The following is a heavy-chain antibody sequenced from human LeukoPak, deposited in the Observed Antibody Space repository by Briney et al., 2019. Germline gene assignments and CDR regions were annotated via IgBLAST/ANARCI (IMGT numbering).Heavy chain of an antibody. Sequence: KPSETLSLTCTVAGPSISSYYWSWIRQPPGRGLEWIGYIYYSGSTTYNPSLKSRVTISVDTSKNQFSLKLSSVTAADTAVYYCARAQLWLHGYFDYWGQGTLVTVSS. V-gene: IGHV4-59*01. CDR3: ARAQLWLHGYFDY. D-gene: IGHD5-18*01. J-gene: IGHJ4*02. CDR2: IYYSGST. CDR1: GPSISSYY.